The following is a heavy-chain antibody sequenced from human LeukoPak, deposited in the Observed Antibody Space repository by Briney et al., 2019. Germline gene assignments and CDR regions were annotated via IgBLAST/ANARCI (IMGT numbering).Heavy chain of an antibody. CDR1: GYTFTSYY. J-gene: IGHJ4*02. D-gene: IGHD1-20*01. CDR2: INPSGGST. V-gene: IGHV1-46*01. CDR3: ARDHPNKEYNWNPAGY. Sequence: GASVKVSCKASGYTFTSYYMHWVRQAPGQGLEWMGLINPSGGSTSYAQKFQGRVTMTRDTSTSTVYMELSSLRSEDTAVYYCARDHPNKEYNWNPAGYWGQGTLVTVSS.